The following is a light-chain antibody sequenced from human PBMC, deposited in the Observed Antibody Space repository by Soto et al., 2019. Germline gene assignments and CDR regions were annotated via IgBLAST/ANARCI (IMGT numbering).Light chain of an antibody. J-gene: IGLJ1*01. V-gene: IGLV2-14*01. CDR1: SSDIGTYNY. CDR2: EVS. Sequence: QSVLTQPASVSGSPGQSITISCTGTSSDIGTYNYVSWYQQHPGKAPKVIIYEVSNRPSGVSNRFSGSKSGNTASLTISGLQAEDEADYYCSSYTVTSVTLSVFGTGTK. CDR3: SSYTVTSVTLSV.